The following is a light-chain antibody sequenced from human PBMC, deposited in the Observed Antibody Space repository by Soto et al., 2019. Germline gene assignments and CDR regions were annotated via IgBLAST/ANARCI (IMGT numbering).Light chain of an antibody. CDR2: ATS. V-gene: IGKV1-12*01. J-gene: IGKJ1*01. CDR3: QQANSVPWT. CDR1: QRISSW. Sequence: IQMPQSPSSFSASVGDRVILTCRASQRISSWLAWYHQRPGKAPKLLIYATSTLETGVPSRFSGSGSGRDFTLTISSLQPEDLGTYFCQQANSVPWTFGQGTKVEVK.